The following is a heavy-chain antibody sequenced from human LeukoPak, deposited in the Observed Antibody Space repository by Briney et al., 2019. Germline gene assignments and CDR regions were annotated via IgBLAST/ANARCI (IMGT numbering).Heavy chain of an antibody. CDR2: IYWNDDK. CDR3: AHRPPFPDY. J-gene: IGHJ4*02. CDR1: GFSLSTSGVG. Sequence: SGPTRVKPTQTLTLTSTFPGFSLSTSGVGVVWIRQPPAKALEWLALIYWNDDKRYSPTMKSRLTITKDTSKNQVVLTMTNMDPVDTATYYCAHRPPFPDYWGQGTLVTVSS. V-gene: IGHV2-5*01.